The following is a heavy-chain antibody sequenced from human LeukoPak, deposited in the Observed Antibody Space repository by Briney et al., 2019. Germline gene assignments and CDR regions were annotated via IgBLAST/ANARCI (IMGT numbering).Heavy chain of an antibody. J-gene: IGHJ4*02. CDR3: ARDKELGTFDY. CDR1: GFTFSSYG. V-gene: IGHV3-33*01. Sequence: GSLRLSCAASGFTFSSYGMHWVRQAPGKGLEWVAVIWYDGSNKYYADSVKGRFTISRDNSKNTLYLQMNSLRAEDTAVYYCARDKELGTFDYWGQGTLVTVSS. D-gene: IGHD7-27*01. CDR2: IWYDGSNK.